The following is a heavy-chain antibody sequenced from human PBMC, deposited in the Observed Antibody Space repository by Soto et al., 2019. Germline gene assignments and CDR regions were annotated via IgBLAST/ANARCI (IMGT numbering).Heavy chain of an antibody. D-gene: IGHD1-1*01. CDR1: GVSINSGDDY. CDR3: VAFHEERIAWFAS. J-gene: IGHJ5*01. Sequence: PSETLSLTCIVSGVSINSGDDYWSWIRQPPGKGLEWIGYIYYSGSTYYNPSLRSRVTISADTSKNQFSLKVTSVTAADTAVYYCVAFHEERIAWFASWGQGTLVTVSS. CDR2: IYYSGST. V-gene: IGHV4-30-4*02.